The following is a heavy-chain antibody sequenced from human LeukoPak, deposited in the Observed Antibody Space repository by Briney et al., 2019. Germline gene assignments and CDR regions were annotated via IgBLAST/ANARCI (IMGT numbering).Heavy chain of an antibody. CDR3: AKALHYYDSSGYYYYFDY. CDR1: GFTFSSYA. D-gene: IGHD3-22*01. Sequence: GGSLRLSCAASGFTFSSYAMSWVRQAPGKGLEWVSAISGSGGSTYYADSVKGRFTISRDSSKNTLYLQMNSLRAEDTAVYYCAKALHYYDSSGYYYYFDYWGQGTLVTVSS. J-gene: IGHJ4*02. V-gene: IGHV3-23*01. CDR2: ISGSGGST.